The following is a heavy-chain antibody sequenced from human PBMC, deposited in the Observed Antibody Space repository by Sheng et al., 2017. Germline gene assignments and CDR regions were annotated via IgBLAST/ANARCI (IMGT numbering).Heavy chain of an antibody. Sequence: QVQLVQSGAEVKKPGASVKVSCKASGYTFTGHYIHWMRQAPGQGFEWMGWINSNSGGTKYAQKFQGRVTMTRDTSISTASMELSSLRPDDTAVYYCARVGYCSKGVCYNFDYWGQGSLVTVSS. V-gene: IGHV1-2*02. CDR3: ARVGYCSKGVCYNFDY. CDR2: INSNSGGT. CDR1: GYTFTGHY. D-gene: IGHD2-8*01. J-gene: IGHJ4*02.